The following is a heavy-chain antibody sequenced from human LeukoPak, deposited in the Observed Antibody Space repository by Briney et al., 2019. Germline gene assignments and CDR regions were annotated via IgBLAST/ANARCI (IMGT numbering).Heavy chain of an antibody. V-gene: IGHV3-48*04. J-gene: IGHJ4*02. Sequence: GGSLRLSCAASGFTFSNYNMDWVRQAPGKGLEWVSFISSSSGAMYYADSVKGRFTISRDNAKNSLYLQMNSLRADDTAVYYCAKSGGRAYCGGDCYFLDYWGQGTLATVSS. CDR2: ISSSSGAM. D-gene: IGHD2-21*01. CDR3: AKSGGRAYCGGDCYFLDY. CDR1: GFTFSNYN.